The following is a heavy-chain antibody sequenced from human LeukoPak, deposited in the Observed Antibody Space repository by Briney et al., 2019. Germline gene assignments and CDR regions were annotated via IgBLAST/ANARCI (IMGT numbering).Heavy chain of an antibody. CDR2: INHSGYT. CDR1: GGSFSGYY. D-gene: IGHD5-18*01. J-gene: IGHJ4*02. Sequence: PSETLSFTCGVYGGSFSGYYYSWIRQPPGKGLEWIGEINHSGYTNYNPSLKSRVTISVDTSKNHFSLKLGSVTAADTAVYYCARALRHSYGYIYWGQGTLVTVSS. V-gene: IGHV4-34*01. CDR3: ARALRHSYGYIY.